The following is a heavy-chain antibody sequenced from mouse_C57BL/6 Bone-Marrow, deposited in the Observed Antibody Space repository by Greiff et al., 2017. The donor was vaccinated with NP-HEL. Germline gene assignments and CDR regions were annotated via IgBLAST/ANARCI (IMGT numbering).Heavy chain of an antibody. CDR1: GYTFTSYW. CDR2: IYPGNSDT. V-gene: IGHV1-5*01. D-gene: IGHD1-1*01. CDR3: TSRRLFSDHLWYFDV. Sequence: EVQLQQSGTVLARPGASVKMSCKTSGYTFTSYWMHWVKQRPGQGLEWIGAIYPGNSDTSYNQKFKGKAKLTAVTSASTAYMELSSLTNEDSAVYYCTSRRLFSDHLWYFDVWGTGTTVTVSS. J-gene: IGHJ1*03.